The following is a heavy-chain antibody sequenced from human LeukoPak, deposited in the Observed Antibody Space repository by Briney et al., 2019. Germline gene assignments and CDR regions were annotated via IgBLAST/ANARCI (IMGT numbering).Heavy chain of an antibody. CDR3: ARHPPAPGFDP. CDR2: IYYNGST. J-gene: IGHJ5*02. CDR1: GGSISSYY. Sequence: SETLSLTCTDSGGSISSYYWSRIRQPPRKGLEWIGYIYYNGSTNYVPSLKGRVTISGDTAKNQLYLKLSSVTVADTAVYYCARHPPAPGFDPWGQGTLVTVSS. V-gene: IGHV4-59*08.